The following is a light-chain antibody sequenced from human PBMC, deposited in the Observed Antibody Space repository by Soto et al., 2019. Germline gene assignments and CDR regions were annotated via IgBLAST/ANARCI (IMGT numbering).Light chain of an antibody. CDR2: EVT. V-gene: IGLV2-14*01. Sequence: QSALTQPASVSASPGQSITISCTGTSSDVGDYDYVSWYQQYPGKAPKLIIYEVTHRPSGVSNRFSGSKSGNTASLTISGLQAEDEADYYCSSNTSISTQVFGIGTKLTVL. CDR3: SSNTSISTQV. J-gene: IGLJ1*01. CDR1: SSDVGDYDY.